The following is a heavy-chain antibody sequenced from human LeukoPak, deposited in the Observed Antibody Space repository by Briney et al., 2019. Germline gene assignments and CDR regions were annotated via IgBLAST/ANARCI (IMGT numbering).Heavy chain of an antibody. Sequence: ASVKVSCKASGYTFTSYGISWVRQAPGQGLEWMGWTSAYNGNTNYAQKLQGRVTMTTDTSTSTAYMELRSLRSDDTAVYYCAVAEYCSGGSCYSGFDYWGQGTLVTVSS. CDR2: TSAYNGNT. D-gene: IGHD2-15*01. V-gene: IGHV1-18*01. CDR3: AVAEYCSGGSCYSGFDY. J-gene: IGHJ4*02. CDR1: GYTFTSYG.